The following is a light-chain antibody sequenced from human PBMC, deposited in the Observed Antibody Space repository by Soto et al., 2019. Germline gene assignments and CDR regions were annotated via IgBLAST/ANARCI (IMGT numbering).Light chain of an antibody. J-gene: IGLJ1*01. Sequence: SVLTQPSSVSWSPGQSITISCTGTSSDVVGYNYVSWYQHHPGKAPKLMIYDVSNRPSGVSNRFSGSKSGNTASLTISGLQPEGEADYYCSSYTTSNTRQIVFGTGTKVTVL. V-gene: IGLV2-14*03. CDR2: DVS. CDR1: SSDVVGYNY. CDR3: SSYTTSNTRQIV.